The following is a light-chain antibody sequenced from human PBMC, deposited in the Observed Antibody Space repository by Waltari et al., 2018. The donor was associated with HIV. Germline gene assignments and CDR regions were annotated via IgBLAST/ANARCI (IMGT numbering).Light chain of an antibody. CDR1: DTDHCD. J-gene: IGLJ3*02. CDR3: TSYISSAIPV. Sequence: QSALTQPASVSGSPGQSITISCTGTDTDHCDLSCYQHRPGKARKVIIFEVINRPSGVSNRFAGSRSGNTASLTISGLLAEDEADYFCTSYISSAIPVFGGGTKVTVL. V-gene: IGLV2-14*01. CDR2: EVI.